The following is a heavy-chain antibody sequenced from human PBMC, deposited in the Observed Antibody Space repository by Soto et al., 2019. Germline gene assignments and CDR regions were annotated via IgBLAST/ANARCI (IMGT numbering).Heavy chain of an antibody. V-gene: IGHV4-34*01. CDR3: ARANTDIVAEPADTVGMNV. CDR2: INHSGST. Sequence: PSETLSLTCAVYGGSFSGYYWSWIRQPPGKGLEWIGEINHSGSTNYNPSLKSRVTISVDTSKNQFSLKLSSVTAADTAVYYCARANTDIVAEPADTVGMNVWGKGTTVTVSA. D-gene: IGHD2-2*01. CDR1: GGSFSGYY. J-gene: IGHJ6*04.